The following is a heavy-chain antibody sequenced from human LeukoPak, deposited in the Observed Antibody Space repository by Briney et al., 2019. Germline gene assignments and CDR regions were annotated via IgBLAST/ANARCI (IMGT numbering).Heavy chain of an antibody. CDR2: IYYSGST. CDR3: ARQGDTVGATIGY. V-gene: IGHV4-39*07. CDR1: GGSISSSSYY. D-gene: IGHD1-26*01. Sequence: PSETLSLTCTVSGGSISSSSYYWGWIRQPPGKGLEWIGSIYYSGSTYYNPSLKSRVTISVDTSKNQFSLKLSSVTAADTAVYYCARQGDTVGATIGYWGQGTLVTVSS. J-gene: IGHJ4*02.